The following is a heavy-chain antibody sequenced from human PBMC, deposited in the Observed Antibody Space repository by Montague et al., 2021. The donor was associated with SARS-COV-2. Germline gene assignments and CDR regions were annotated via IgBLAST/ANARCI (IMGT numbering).Heavy chain of an antibody. J-gene: IGHJ4*02. Sequence: SETLSLTCSISGVPITSYYWSWVRQPAGKGLEWIGHIYASGSTNXXPSLKSRVRLSIDNPKNQFSLKLESLTAADTAVYYCVRDGGNWYYFDYWGQGARVTVSS. CDR1: GVPITSYY. CDR3: VRDGGNWYYFDY. V-gene: IGHV4-4*07. CDR2: IYASGST. D-gene: IGHD3-16*01.